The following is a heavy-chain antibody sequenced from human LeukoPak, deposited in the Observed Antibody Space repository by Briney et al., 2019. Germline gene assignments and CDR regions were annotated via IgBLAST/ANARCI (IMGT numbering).Heavy chain of an antibody. Sequence: GGSLRLSCAASGFTFSGYWMHWIRQAPGKGLVWVSRINSDGSSTSYADSVKGRFTISRDNAKNTLYLQMNSLRVEDTAVYYCARGNSGTWFDSWGQGTQVTVSS. V-gene: IGHV3-74*01. J-gene: IGHJ5*01. CDR1: GFTFSGYW. CDR3: ARGNSGTWFDS. D-gene: IGHD4-23*01. CDR2: INSDGSST.